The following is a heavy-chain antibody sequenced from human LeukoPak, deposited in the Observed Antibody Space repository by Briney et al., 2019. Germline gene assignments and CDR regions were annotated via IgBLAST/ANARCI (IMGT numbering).Heavy chain of an antibody. CDR2: IYYSGST. D-gene: IGHD1-26*01. V-gene: IGHV4-59*12. CDR3: ARNSPLNIVGAPVDAFDV. J-gene: IGHJ3*01. Sequence: NPSETLSLTCTVSGGSISSYYWSWIRQPPGKGLEWIGYIYYSGSTNYNPSLKSRVTISVDTSKNQFSLKLSSVTAADTAVYYCARNSPLNIVGAPVDAFDVWGQGTMVTVSS. CDR1: GGSISSYY.